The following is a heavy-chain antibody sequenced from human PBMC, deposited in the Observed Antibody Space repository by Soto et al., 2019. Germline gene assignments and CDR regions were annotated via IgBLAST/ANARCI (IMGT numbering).Heavy chain of an antibody. CDR1: GFTFSSYA. D-gene: IGHD3-16*01. Sequence: GGSLRLSCVASGFTFSSYAMSWVRQAPGKGLEWVSAISGSGGSTYYADSVKGRFTISRDNSKNTLYLQMNSLRAEDTAVYYCAKVKKVRLVEGSIDYWGQGTLVTVSS. V-gene: IGHV3-23*01. CDR2: ISGSGGST. CDR3: AKVKKVRLVEGSIDY. J-gene: IGHJ4*02.